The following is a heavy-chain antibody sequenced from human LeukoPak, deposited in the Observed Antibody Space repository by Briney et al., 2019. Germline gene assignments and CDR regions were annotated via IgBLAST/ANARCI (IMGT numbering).Heavy chain of an antibody. CDR1: GYTFTSYG. D-gene: IGHD3-10*01. CDR3: ARDRGPYGSGSYYDFDY. Sequence: ASVKVSCKASGYTFTSYGISWVRQAPGQGLEWMGWISAYNGNTNYAQKLQGRVTMTTDTSTSTAYMELRSLRSDDTAVYYCARDRGPYGSGSYYDFDYWGQGTLVTVSS. J-gene: IGHJ4*02. V-gene: IGHV1-18*01. CDR2: ISAYNGNT.